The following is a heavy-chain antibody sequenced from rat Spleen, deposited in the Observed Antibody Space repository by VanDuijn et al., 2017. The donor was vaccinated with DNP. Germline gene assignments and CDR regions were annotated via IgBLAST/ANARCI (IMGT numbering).Heavy chain of an antibody. D-gene: IGHD1-1*01. CDR1: GFSLTRDG. CDR2: IWTGGST. Sequence: QVQLKESGPGLVQPSQTLSLTCTVSGFSLTRDGVHWIRQPPGKGLEWMGVIWTGGSTDYNSALKSRLSISRDTSKSQVFLKMNSLQTEDTAIYYCTRDQGVTTVPTGNWFAYWGQGTLVTVSS. J-gene: IGHJ3*01. V-gene: IGHV2-1*01. CDR3: TRDQGVTTVPTGNWFAY.